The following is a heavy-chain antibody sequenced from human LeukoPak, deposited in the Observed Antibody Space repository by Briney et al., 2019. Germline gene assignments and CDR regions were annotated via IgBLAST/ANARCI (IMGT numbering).Heavy chain of an antibody. Sequence: SETLSLTCTVSGGSVSSGSYYWSWIRQPPGKGLEWIGYIYYSGSTNYNPSLKSRVTISVGTSKNQFSLKLSSVTATDTAVYYCARDHYGDYLYYYYGMDVWGQGTTVTVSS. CDR3: ARDHYGDYLYYYYGMDV. CDR2: IYYSGST. J-gene: IGHJ6*02. V-gene: IGHV4-61*01. D-gene: IGHD4-17*01. CDR1: GGSVSSGSYY.